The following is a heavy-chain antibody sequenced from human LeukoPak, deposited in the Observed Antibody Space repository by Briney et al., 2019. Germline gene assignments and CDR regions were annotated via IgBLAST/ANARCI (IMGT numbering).Heavy chain of an antibody. CDR1: GFTFSDYY. Sequence: PGGSLRLSCAVSGFTFSDYYMSWIRQAPGKGLEWVSYISSSSSYTNYADSVKGRFTISRDNAKNSLYLQMNSLRAEDTAVYYCARAEGQWLVRYFDYWGQGTLVTVSS. CDR2: ISSSSSYT. V-gene: IGHV3-11*06. D-gene: IGHD6-19*01. CDR3: ARAEGQWLVRYFDY. J-gene: IGHJ4*02.